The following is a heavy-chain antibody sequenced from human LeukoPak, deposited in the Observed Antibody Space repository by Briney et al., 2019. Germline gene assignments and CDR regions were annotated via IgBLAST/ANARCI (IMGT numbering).Heavy chain of an antibody. D-gene: IGHD6-13*01. CDR2: IYYSGST. CDR1: GGSISSYY. J-gene: IGHJ4*02. V-gene: IGHV4-59*01. CDR3: ARLVGSSSYYFDY. Sequence: SETLSLTCTVSGGSISSYYWSWIRQPPGKRLEWIGYIYYSGSTNYNPSLKSRVTISVDTSKNQFSLKLSSVTAADTAVYYCARLVGSSSYYFDYWGQGTLVTVSS.